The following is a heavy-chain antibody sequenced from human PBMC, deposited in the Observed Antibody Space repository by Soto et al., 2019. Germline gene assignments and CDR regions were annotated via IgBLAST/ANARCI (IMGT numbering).Heavy chain of an antibody. J-gene: IGHJ4*02. CDR2: ITVNSGNT. CDR1: GYSFISYG. D-gene: IGHD6-19*01. Sequence: QGQLVQSGVEEKKPGASVKVSCKASGYSFISYGIGWVRQAPGQGLEWMGWITVNSGNTNYPQKFQGRVTMTTDTSTSTAYMELRSLTSDDTAIYYCGRGLGGGWYYFDYWGPGTLVTVSS. V-gene: IGHV1-18*04. CDR3: GRGLGGGWYYFDY.